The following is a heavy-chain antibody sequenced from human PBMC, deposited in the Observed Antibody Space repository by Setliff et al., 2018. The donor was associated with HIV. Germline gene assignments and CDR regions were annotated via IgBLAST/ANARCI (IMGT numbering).Heavy chain of an antibody. V-gene: IGHV7-4-1*02. CDR3: ARRGQPSPTVVVSGDYYFHYGMDA. CDR1: GYTFTGYY. J-gene: IGHJ6*02. Sequence: GASVKVSCKASGYTFTGYYIHWVRQAPGQGLEWVGWINTNTGNPTYAQAFTGRFVFSLDTSVSTAYLQISSVKAEDTAMYYCARRGQPSPTVVVSGDYYFHYGMDAWGPGTTVTVS. D-gene: IGHD2-2*01. CDR2: INTNTGNP.